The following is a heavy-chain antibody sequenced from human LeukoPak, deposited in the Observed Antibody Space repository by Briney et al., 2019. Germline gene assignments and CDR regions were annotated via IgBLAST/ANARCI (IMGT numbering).Heavy chain of an antibody. D-gene: IGHD4-11*01. CDR2: IYYTGST. CDR1: GGSISSYY. V-gene: IGHV4-59*01. Sequence: SETLSLTCTVSGGSISSYYWSCIRQPPGKGLEWIGYIYYTGSTDYNPSLKNRVTISVDTSKNHFSLKLSSVTAADTAIYYCARDFSNYNLEPFDPWGQGTLVTVSS. CDR3: ARDFSNYNLEPFDP. J-gene: IGHJ5*02.